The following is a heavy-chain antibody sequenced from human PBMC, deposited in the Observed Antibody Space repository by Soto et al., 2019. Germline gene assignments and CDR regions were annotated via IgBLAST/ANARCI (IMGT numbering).Heavy chain of an antibody. CDR3: ARGASYDFWSGYSRLYYFDY. CDR1: GFTFSSYW. Sequence: LRLSCAASGFTFSSYWMSWVRQAPGKGLEWVANIKQDGSEKYYVDSVKGRFTISRDNAKNSLYLQMNSLRAEDTAVYYCARGASYDFWSGYSRLYYFDYWGQGTLVTVSS. V-gene: IGHV3-7*01. J-gene: IGHJ4*02. D-gene: IGHD3-3*01. CDR2: IKQDGSEK.